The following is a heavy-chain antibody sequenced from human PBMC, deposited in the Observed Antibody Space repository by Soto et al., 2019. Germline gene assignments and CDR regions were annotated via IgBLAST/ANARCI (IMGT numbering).Heavy chain of an antibody. CDR3: AKDNMRGTDSSSWTDRFYYYYMDV. V-gene: IGHV3-9*01. D-gene: IGHD6-13*01. Sequence: GGSLRLSCAASGFTFDDYAMHWVRQAPGKGLEWVSGISWNSGSIGYADSVKGRFTISRDNAKNSLYLQMNSLRAEDTALYYCAKDNMRGTDSSSWTDRFYYYYMDVWGKGTTVTVSS. J-gene: IGHJ6*03. CDR2: ISWNSGSI. CDR1: GFTFDDYA.